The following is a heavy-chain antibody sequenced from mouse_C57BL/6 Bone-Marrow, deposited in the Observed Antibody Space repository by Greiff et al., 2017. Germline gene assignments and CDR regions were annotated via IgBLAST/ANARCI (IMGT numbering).Heavy chain of an antibody. CDR2: IHPNSGST. V-gene: IGHV1-64*01. CDR3: GYDDDGYAMEY. CDR1: GYTFTSYW. Sequence: QVQLKQPGAELVKPGASVKLSCKASGYTFTSYWMHWVKQRPGQGLEWIGMIHPNSGSTNYNETFKSKATLTVDKSSSTAYMQLSSLTSEDSAVYYCGYDDDGYAMEYWGQGTSVTVSS. J-gene: IGHJ4*01. D-gene: IGHD2-4*01.